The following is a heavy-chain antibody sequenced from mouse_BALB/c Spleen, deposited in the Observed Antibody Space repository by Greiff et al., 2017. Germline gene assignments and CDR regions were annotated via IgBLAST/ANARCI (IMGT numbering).Heavy chain of an antibody. CDR1: GFNIKDYY. Sequence: EVQRVESGAELVRSGASVKLSCTASGFNIKDYYMHWVKQRPEQGLEWIGWIDPENGDTEYAPKFQGKATMTADTSSNTAYLQLSSLTSEDTAVYYCTSFITTIDYWGQGTTLTVSS. V-gene: IGHV14-4*02. CDR2: IDPENGDT. D-gene: IGHD1-1*01. CDR3: TSFITTIDY. J-gene: IGHJ2*01.